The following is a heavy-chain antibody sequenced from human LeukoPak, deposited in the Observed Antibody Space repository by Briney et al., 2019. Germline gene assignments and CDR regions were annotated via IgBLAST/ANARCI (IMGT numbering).Heavy chain of an antibody. CDR3: ARGGSGSYNMFDY. CDR1: GFTFSSYA. CDR2: ISYDGSNK. D-gene: IGHD1-26*01. Sequence: GSLRLSCAASGFTFSSYAMHWVRQAPGKGLEWVAVISYDGSNKYYADSVKGRFTISRDNAKNSLYLQMNSLRAEDTAVYYCARGGSGSYNMFDYWGQGTLVTVSS. J-gene: IGHJ4*02. V-gene: IGHV3-30*04.